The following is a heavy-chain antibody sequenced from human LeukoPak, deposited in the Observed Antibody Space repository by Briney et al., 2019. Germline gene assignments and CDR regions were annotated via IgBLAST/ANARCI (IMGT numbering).Heavy chain of an antibody. CDR3: ARGYISNYYGSGSYYLDAFDI. D-gene: IGHD3-10*01. CDR2: IYYSGST. Sequence: SETLSLTCTVSGGSISSYYWSWIRQPPGKGLEWIGYIYYSGSTNYNPSLKSRVTISVDTSKNQFSLKLSSVTAADTAVYYCARGYISNYYGSGSYYLDAFDIWGQGTMVTVSS. CDR1: GGSISSYY. V-gene: IGHV4-59*01. J-gene: IGHJ3*02.